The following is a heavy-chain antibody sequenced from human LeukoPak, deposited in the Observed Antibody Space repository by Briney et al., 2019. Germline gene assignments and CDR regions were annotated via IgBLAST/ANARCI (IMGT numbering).Heavy chain of an antibody. CDR1: GFTFSNYA. D-gene: IGHD3-10*02. CDR3: AELGITMIGGA. Sequence: GGSLRLSCAASGFTFSNYAMHWVRQAPGKGLEWVSYISSSGSTIYYADSVKGRFTISRDNAKNSLYPQMNSLRAEDTAVYYCAELGITMIGGAWGKGTTVTISS. CDR2: ISSSGSTI. V-gene: IGHV3-48*03. J-gene: IGHJ6*04.